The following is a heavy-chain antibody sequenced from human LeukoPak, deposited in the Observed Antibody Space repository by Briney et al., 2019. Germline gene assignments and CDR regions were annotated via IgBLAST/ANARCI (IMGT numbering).Heavy chain of an antibody. Sequence: GALRLSCAASGFTFDDYGMSWVRQAPGKGLEWVSAISGSGGSTYYADSVKGRFTISRDNSKNTLYLQMNSLRAEDTAVYYCASDGDYAAFDIWDQGTMVTVSS. CDR3: ASDGDYAAFDI. V-gene: IGHV3-23*01. CDR1: GFTFDDYG. D-gene: IGHD4-17*01. J-gene: IGHJ3*02. CDR2: ISGSGGST.